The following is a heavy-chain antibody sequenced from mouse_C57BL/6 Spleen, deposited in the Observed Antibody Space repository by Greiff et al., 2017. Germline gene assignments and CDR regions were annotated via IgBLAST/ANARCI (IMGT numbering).Heavy chain of an antibody. D-gene: IGHD2-5*01. CDR2: IDPSDSET. Sequence: QVQLQQPGAELVRPGSSVKLSCKASGYTFTSYWMHWVKQRPIQGLEWIGNIDPSDSETHYNQKFKDKATLTVDKSSSTAYMQRTSLTSEDSAVYYCARSGSNHWYFDVWGTGTTGTVSS. CDR3: ARSGSNHWYFDV. V-gene: IGHV1-52*01. CDR1: GYTFTSYW. J-gene: IGHJ1*03.